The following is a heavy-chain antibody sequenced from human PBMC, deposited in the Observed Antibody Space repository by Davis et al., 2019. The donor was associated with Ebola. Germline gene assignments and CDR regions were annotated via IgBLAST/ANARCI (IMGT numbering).Heavy chain of an antibody. J-gene: IGHJ4*02. V-gene: IGHV4-38-2*01. CDR1: GYSSGTTSY. D-gene: IGHD2-8*01. Sequence: SETLSLTCAVSGYSSGTTSYSGCTRQHSREWLEWIRRIHHSGSTYYNPSLKSQATIPVDTSKNQFSLKLSSVTAADTAVYCCARGVYCTRGVCSPPYFDYWGQRTLVTVSS. CDR3: ARGVYCTRGVCSPPYFDY. CDR2: IHHSGST.